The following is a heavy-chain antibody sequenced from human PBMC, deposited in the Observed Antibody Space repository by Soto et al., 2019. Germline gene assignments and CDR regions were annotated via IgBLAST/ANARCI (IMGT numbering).Heavy chain of an antibody. V-gene: IGHV1-69*02. CDR3: AGDLSAAADDAFDI. CDR1: GGTFSSYT. D-gene: IGHD6-13*01. J-gene: IGHJ3*02. Sequence: QVQLVQSGAEVKKPGSSVKVSCKASGGTFSSYTISWVRQAPGQGLEWMGRIIPILGIANYAQKFQGRVTITADKSTSTAYMELSSLRSEDTAVYYCAGDLSAAADDAFDIWGQGTMVTVSS. CDR2: IIPILGIA.